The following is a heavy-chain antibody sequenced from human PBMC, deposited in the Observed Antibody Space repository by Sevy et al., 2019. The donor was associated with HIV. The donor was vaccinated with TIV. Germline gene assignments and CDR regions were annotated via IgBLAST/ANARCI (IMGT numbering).Heavy chain of an antibody. J-gene: IGHJ4*02. CDR3: AKALWGNWDYYFDY. V-gene: IGHV3-23*01. CDR2: ISGSGGST. Sequence: GGSLRLSCAASGFTFSSYAMSWVRQAPGKGLEWGSAISGSGGSTYYADSVKGRFTISRDNSKNTLYLQMNSLRAEDTAVYYCAKALWGNWDYYFDYWGQGTLVTVSS. CDR1: GFTFSSYA. D-gene: IGHD3-16*01.